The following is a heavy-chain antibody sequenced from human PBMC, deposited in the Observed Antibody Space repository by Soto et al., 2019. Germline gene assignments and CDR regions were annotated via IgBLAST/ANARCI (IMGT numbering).Heavy chain of an antibody. CDR1: GGSISSGGYS. V-gene: IGHV4-30-2*01. CDR2: IYHSGST. Sequence: QLQLQESGSGLVKPSQTLSLTCAVSGGSISSGGYSWSWIRQPPGKGLEWIGYIYHSGSTYYNPSLKSRVTISVDRSKNQFSLKLSSVTAADTAVYYCARVVVVAATTTALNWFDPWGQGTLVTVSS. D-gene: IGHD2-15*01. J-gene: IGHJ5*02. CDR3: ARVVVVAATTTALNWFDP.